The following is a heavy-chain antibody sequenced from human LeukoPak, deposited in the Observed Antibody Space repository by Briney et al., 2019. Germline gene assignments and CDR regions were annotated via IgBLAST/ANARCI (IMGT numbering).Heavy chain of an antibody. CDR1: GYTFTSYA. D-gene: IGHD3-22*01. CDR3: ARDLWRYYDSSGYYLFDY. J-gene: IGHJ4*02. CDR2: INAGNGNT. Sequence: ASVKVSCKASGYTFTSYAMHWVRQAPGQRLEWMGGINAGNGNTKYSQKFQGRVTITRDTSASTAYMELSSLRSEDTAVYYCARDLWRYYDSSGYYLFDYWGQGTLVTVSS. V-gene: IGHV1-3*01.